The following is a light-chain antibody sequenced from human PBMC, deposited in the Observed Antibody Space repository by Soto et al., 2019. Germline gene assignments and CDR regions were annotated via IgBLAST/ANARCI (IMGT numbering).Light chain of an antibody. Sequence: EIVMTQSPATLSVSPGERATLSCRASQSVSSNLAWYQQKPGQAPRLLIYGASTRATGIPARFSGSGSGTEFTLTISSLQSEEFAIYYCQQYNNWWTFGQGTKVELK. CDR3: QQYNNWWT. J-gene: IGKJ1*01. CDR2: GAS. CDR1: QSVSSN. V-gene: IGKV3-15*01.